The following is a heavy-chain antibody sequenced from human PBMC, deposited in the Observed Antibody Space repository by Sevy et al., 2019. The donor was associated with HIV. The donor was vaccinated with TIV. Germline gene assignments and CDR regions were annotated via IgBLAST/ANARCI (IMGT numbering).Heavy chain of an antibody. CDR1: GFTFSTYA. D-gene: IGHD3-10*01. J-gene: IGHJ4*02. Sequence: GGSLRLSCAASGFTFSTYAIHWVRQAPGKGLEWVALISYDGSKILYIDSVKGRFTVSRDNSRNALYLQMNSLRPEDTAVYYCAVWPGGSNGHHLKIGSWGQGTLVTDSS. CDR3: AVWPGGSNGHHLKIGS. CDR2: ISYDGSKI. V-gene: IGHV3-30*04.